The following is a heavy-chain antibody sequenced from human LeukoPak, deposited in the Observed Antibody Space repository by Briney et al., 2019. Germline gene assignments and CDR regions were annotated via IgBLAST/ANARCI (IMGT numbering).Heavy chain of an antibody. CDR2: ISYDGSNK. CDR3: ARDPALWGLLLGYFDY. CDR1: GFTFKNAW. V-gene: IGHV3-30*03. J-gene: IGHJ4*02. D-gene: IGHD1-26*01. Sequence: GGSLRLSCEASGFTFKNAWMIWVRQAPGKGLEWVAVISYDGSNKYYADSVKGRFTISRDNSKNTLYLQMNSLRAEDTAVYYCARDPALWGLLLGYFDYWGQGTLVTVSS.